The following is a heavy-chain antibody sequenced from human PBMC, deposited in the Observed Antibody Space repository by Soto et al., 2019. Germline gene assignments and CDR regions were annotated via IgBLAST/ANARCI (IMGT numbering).Heavy chain of an antibody. J-gene: IGHJ4*02. Sequence: QVQLQESGPGLVKPSGTLSLTCAVSSGSISSSNWWSWVRQPPGKGLEWSGEIYHSGSTNYNPSHKGRLTISEDKAKNAFALTLSSVAAADPAGYYCVISTYYDFGSGYNNPRRFGYWGQGTLVTVSS. D-gene: IGHD3-3*01. V-gene: IGHV4-4*02. CDR3: VISTYYDFGSGYNNPRRFGY. CDR1: SGSISSSNW. CDR2: IYHSGST.